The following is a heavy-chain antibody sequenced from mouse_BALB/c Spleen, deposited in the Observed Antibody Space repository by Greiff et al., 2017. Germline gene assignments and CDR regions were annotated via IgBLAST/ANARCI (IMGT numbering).Heavy chain of an antibody. CDR3: AVPYYGSTYYAMDY. Sequence: EVQVVESGGGLVQPGGSRKLSCAASGFTFSDYGMAWVRQAPGKGPEWVAFISNLAYSIYYADTVTGRFTISGENAKNTLYLEMSSLRSEDTAMNYCAVPYYGSTYYAMDYWGQGTSVTVSS. J-gene: IGHJ4*01. V-gene: IGHV5-15*02. D-gene: IGHD1-1*01. CDR2: ISNLAYSI. CDR1: GFTFSDYG.